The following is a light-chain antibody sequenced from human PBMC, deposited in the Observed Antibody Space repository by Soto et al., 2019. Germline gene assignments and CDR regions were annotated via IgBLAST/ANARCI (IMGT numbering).Light chain of an antibody. CDR2: DVS. V-gene: IGLV2-11*01. Sequence: QSALTQPRSVSGSPGQSVTISSTGTSSDVGGYNFVSWYQQHPGKAPKLMIYDVSKRPSGVPDRFSGSNSGNTASLTISGLQAEDEADYYCCSYAGSYTWVFGGGTKLTVL. CDR1: SSDVGGYNF. J-gene: IGLJ3*02. CDR3: CSYAGSYTWV.